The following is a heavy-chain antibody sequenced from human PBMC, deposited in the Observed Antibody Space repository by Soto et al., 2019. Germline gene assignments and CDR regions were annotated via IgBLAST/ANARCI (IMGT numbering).Heavy chain of an antibody. CDR1: GFTFRSYG. V-gene: IGHV3-23*01. J-gene: IGHJ4*02. CDR3: AKRELDDK. Sequence: EVQLLESGGRFVQPGGSLRLSCAASGFTFRSYGMSWVRQAPGKGLEWISAISDNGGRTDYADSVKGRSTISRDNSKNTLFLQMNTLTAEDTAVYYCAKRELDDKWGQGTLVTVS. CDR2: ISDNGGRT. D-gene: IGHD3-3*02.